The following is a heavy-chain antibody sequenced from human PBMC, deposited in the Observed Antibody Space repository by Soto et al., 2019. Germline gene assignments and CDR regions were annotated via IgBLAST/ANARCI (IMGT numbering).Heavy chain of an antibody. D-gene: IGHD3-22*01. V-gene: IGHV1-69*01. CDR2: IIPIVGTA. CDR3: ARDWADYYDSSGYYH. CDR1: GGTFSSYA. J-gene: IGHJ5*02. Sequence: QVQLVQSGAEVKKPGSSVKVSCKASGGTFSSYAISWVRQAPGQGLEWMGGIIPIVGTANYAQKFQGRVTITADESTSTAYMELSSLRSEDTAVYYCARDWADYYDSSGYYHWGQGTLVTVSS.